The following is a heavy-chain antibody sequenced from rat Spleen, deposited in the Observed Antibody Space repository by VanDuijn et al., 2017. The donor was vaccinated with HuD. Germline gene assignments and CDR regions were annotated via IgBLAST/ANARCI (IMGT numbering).Heavy chain of an antibody. CDR2: ISPTGGST. CDR1: GFTFSNYG. J-gene: IGHJ2*01. D-gene: IGHD1-12*03. V-gene: IGHV5-19*01. Sequence: EVQLVESGGGLVQPGRSLKLSCAASGFTFSNYGMHWIRQAPTKGLEWVASISPTGGSTYYRDSVKGRFTISRDNAKSSLYLQMDSLRSEDTATYYCARQYYDGYYHFDYWGQGVMVTVSS. CDR3: ARQYYDGYYHFDY.